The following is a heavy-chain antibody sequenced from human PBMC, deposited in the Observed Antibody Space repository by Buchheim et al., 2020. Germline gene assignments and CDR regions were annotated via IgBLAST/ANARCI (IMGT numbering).Heavy chain of an antibody. CDR3: ARPLSSSWYERMYYFDY. D-gene: IGHD6-13*01. V-gene: IGHV3-21*01. Sequence: EVQLVESGGGLVKPGGSLRLSCAASGFTFSSYSMNWVRQAPGKGLEWVSSISSSSSYIYYADSVKGRFTISRDNAKNSLYLQMNSLRAEDTAVYYCARPLSSSWYERMYYFDYWGQGTL. CDR2: ISSSSSYI. CDR1: GFTFSSYS. J-gene: IGHJ4*02.